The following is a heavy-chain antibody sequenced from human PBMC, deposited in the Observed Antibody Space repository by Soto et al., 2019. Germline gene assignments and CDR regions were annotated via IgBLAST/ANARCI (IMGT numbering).Heavy chain of an antibody. CDR3: AREDSIIIPAVSDF. V-gene: IGHV3-21*01. Sequence: GGSLRLSCTVSGFAFNNYGINWVRQAPGKGLEWVSSISKSDYTYYSDSVKGRFTISRDNAKNPVSLQMNTLRVEDTAVYYCAREDSIIIPAVSDFWGQGTLVTVSS. J-gene: IGHJ4*02. CDR2: ISKSDYT. D-gene: IGHD2-2*01. CDR1: GFAFNNYG.